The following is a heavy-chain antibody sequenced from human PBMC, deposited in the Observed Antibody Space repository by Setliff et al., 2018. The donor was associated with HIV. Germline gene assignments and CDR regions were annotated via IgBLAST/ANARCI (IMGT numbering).Heavy chain of an antibody. CDR3: ARIFIYDASGRAMDV. J-gene: IGHJ6*02. Sequence: PGESLRLSCGASGFTFSNFWMRWVRQAPGKGLEWVANIKYDESEKYYAASVKGRFSISRDNARNSLYLQLNSLRDEDTALYYCARIFIYDASGRAMDVWGQGTTVTVSS. CDR2: IKYDESEK. CDR1: GFTFSNFW. V-gene: IGHV3-7*01. D-gene: IGHD3-10*01.